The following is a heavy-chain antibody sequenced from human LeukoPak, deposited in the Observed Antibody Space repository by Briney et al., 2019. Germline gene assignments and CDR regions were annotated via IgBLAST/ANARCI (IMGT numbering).Heavy chain of an antibody. Sequence: PSETLSLTCTVSGGSISSDGYYWSWIRQPPGKGLECIGYIYHNGSTDYNPSLKSRVTISVDRSKNQFSLKLRSVTAADTAVYYCASRQNYDFWSGYYEERDYWGQGTLVTVSS. D-gene: IGHD3-3*01. J-gene: IGHJ4*02. CDR3: ASRQNYDFWSGYYEERDY. CDR1: GGSISSDGYY. V-gene: IGHV4-30-2*01. CDR2: IYHNGST.